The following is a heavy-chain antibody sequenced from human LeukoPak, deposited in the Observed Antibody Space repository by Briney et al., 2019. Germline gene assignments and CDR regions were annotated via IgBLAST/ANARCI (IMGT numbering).Heavy chain of an antibody. CDR1: GGSFSGYY. Sequence: SETLSLTCAVYGGSFSGYYWSWIRQPPGKGLEWIGEINHSGSTNYNPSLKSRVTISVDTSKNQFSLKLSSVTAADTAVYYCARRKGSSSWHRIYFDYWGQGTLVTVSS. D-gene: IGHD6-13*01. J-gene: IGHJ4*02. CDR2: INHSGST. V-gene: IGHV4-34*01. CDR3: ARRKGSSSWHRIYFDY.